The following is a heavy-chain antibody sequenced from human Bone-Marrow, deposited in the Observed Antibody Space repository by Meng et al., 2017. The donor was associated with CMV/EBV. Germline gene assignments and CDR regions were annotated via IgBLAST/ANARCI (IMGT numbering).Heavy chain of an antibody. CDR1: GGSISSGDHY. D-gene: IGHD2-15*01. Sequence: SETLSLTCTVSGGSISSGDHYWSWIRQPPGKGLEWIGYIYYSGSTYYNPSLKSRLTISVDTSKNKFSLQLRSVTAADTAVYYCARDLLPDIWGQGTLVTVSS. V-gene: IGHV4-30-4*08. CDR3: ARDLLPDI. CDR2: IYYSGST. J-gene: IGHJ4*01.